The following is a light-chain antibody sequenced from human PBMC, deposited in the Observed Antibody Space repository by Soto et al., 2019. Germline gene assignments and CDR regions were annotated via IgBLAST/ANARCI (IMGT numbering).Light chain of an antibody. CDR1: SSDVGGYNS. J-gene: IGLJ1*01. V-gene: IGLV2-14*01. CDR3: SSFTSSMTNV. Sequence: QSALTQPASVSGSPGQSITISCTGTSSDVGGYNSVSWYQQHPGKAPKLILYDVTDRPSGVSYRFSGSKSGNTDSLTISGLQAADEADYFWSSFTSSMTNVFGSGTKVTVL. CDR2: DVT.